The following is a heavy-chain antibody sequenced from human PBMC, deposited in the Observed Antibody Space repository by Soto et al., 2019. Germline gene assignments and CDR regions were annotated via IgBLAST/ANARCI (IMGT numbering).Heavy chain of an antibody. CDR2: IYYSGST. J-gene: IGHJ5*02. CDR1: GGSISSYY. D-gene: IGHD2-2*01. Sequence: SETLSLTCTVSGGSISSYYWSWIRQPPGKGLEWIGYIYYSGSTNYNPSVKSRVTISVGTSKNQFSLKLSSVTAADTAVYYCARAGAFWSSTSCANWLDTWDQGTLVSVFS. V-gene: IGHV4-59*01. CDR3: ARAGAFWSSTSCANWLDT.